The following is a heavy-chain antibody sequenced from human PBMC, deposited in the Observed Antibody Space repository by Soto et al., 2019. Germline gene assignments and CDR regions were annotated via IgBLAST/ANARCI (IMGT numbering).Heavy chain of an antibody. D-gene: IGHD2-2*01. CDR3: AREYQLLDNWFDP. Sequence: GGSLRLSCAASGFTFSSYWMSWVRQAPGKGLEWVANIKQDGSEKYYVDSVKGRFTISRDNAKNSLYLQMNSLRAEDTAVYYCAREYQLLDNWFDPWGQGTLVTVSS. CDR1: GFTFSSYW. J-gene: IGHJ5*02. CDR2: IKQDGSEK. V-gene: IGHV3-7*01.